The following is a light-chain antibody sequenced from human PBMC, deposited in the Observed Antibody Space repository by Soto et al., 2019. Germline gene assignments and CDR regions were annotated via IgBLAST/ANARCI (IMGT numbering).Light chain of an antibody. J-gene: IGKJ4*01. CDR3: QQTNSFPLT. CDR1: QHISNY. V-gene: IGKV1D-12*01. CDR2: GAF. Sequence: IQMTQSPSSVSASVGDRVTITCRASQHISNYLAWYQQKPGEAPKVLIFGAFTLQTGVASRFSGSGSGIDFILTISSLQPEDFATYYCQQTNSFPLTFGGGTKVEIK.